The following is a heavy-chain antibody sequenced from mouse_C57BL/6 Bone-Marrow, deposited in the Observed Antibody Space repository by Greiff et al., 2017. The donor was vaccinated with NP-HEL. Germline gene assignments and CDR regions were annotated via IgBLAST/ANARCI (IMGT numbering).Heavy chain of an antibody. CDR1: GFNIKDDY. J-gene: IGHJ4*01. D-gene: IGHD1-1*01. Sequence: EVQLQESGAELVRPGASVKLSCTASGFNIKDDYMHWVKQRPEQGLEWIGWIDSENGDTEYASKFQGQATITADTSSNTAYLQLSSLTSEDTAVYYCTGGYGSFPYAMDYWGQGTSVTVSS. CDR2: IDSENGDT. V-gene: IGHV14-4*01. CDR3: TGGYGSFPYAMDY.